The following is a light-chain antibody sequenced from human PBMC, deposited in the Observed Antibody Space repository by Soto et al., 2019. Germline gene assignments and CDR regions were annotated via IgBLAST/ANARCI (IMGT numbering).Light chain of an antibody. J-gene: IGLJ3*02. CDR3: SSYAASNNFYFV. CDR1: SSDVGGYYY. CDR2: EVT. Sequence: QSALTQPPSASGSPGQSVTISCTGTSSDVGGYYYVSWYQQYPGRAPKLMIYEVTKRPSGVPDRFSGSKSGNPASLTVSGLQAEDEADYYCSSYAASNNFYFVFGGGTKLTVL. V-gene: IGLV2-8*01.